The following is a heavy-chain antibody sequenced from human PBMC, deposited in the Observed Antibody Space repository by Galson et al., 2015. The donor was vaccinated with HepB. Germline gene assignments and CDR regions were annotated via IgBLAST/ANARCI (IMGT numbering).Heavy chain of an antibody. D-gene: IGHD6-13*01. J-gene: IGHJ5*02. Sequence: SLRLSCAASGFTFSSYAMHWVRQAPGKGLEWVAVISYDGSNKYYADSVKGRFTISRDNSKNTLYLQMNSLRAEDTAVYYCARAAAANWFDPWGQGTLVTVSS. CDR1: GFTFSSYA. CDR2: ISYDGSNK. V-gene: IGHV3-30*04. CDR3: ARAAAANWFDP.